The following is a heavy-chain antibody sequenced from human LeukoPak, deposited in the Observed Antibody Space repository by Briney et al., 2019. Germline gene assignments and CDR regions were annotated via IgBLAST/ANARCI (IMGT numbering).Heavy chain of an antibody. D-gene: IGHD6-19*01. CDR3: ARQEMSGWCSFLASNYYYYYMDV. CDR1: GYTFTSYG. CDR2: ISAYNGNT. J-gene: IGHJ6*03. Sequence: ASVKVSCKASGYTFTSYGISWVRQAPGQGLEWMGWISAYNGNTNYAQKLQGRVTMTTDTSTSTAYMELRSLRSDDTAVYYCARQEMSGWCSFLASNYYYYYMDVWGKGTTVTVSS. V-gene: IGHV1-18*01.